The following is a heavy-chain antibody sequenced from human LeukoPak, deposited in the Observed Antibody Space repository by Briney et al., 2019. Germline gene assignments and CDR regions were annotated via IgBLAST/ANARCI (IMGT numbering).Heavy chain of an antibody. D-gene: IGHD3-9*01. V-gene: IGHV3-23*01. Sequence: PGGSLRLSCAASGFTFSSYAMSWVRKAPGKGLEWVSAISASGGSTYYADSVKGRFTISRDNSKNTLYLQMNSLRAEGTAVYYCAKGRNVLRYPYGMDVWGQGTTVTVSS. CDR1: GFTFSSYA. J-gene: IGHJ6*02. CDR3: AKGRNVLRYPYGMDV. CDR2: ISASGGST.